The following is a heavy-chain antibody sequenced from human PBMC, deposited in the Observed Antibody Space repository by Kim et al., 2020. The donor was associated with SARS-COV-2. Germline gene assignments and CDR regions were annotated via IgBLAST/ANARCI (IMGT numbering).Heavy chain of an antibody. V-gene: IGHV4-39*07. D-gene: IGHD1-26*01. CDR1: GGSIVSNIYH. CDR3: ARADGVQWYYFDY. Sequence: SETLSLTCSVSGGSIVSNIYHWGWVRQTPGRRLEWIGSIHYTGSTYYNPSLKSRITISVDTSKNQFSLHLTSVTAADTAVYYCARADGVQWYYFDYWGQG. CDR2: IHYTGST. J-gene: IGHJ4*02.